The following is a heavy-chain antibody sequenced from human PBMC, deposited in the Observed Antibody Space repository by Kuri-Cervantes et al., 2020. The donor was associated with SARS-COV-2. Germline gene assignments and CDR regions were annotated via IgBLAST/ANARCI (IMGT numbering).Heavy chain of an antibody. Sequence: GESLKISCAASGFTFSSYAMSWVRQAPGKGLEWVSAISGSGGSTYYADSVKGRFTISRDNSKNTLYLQMNNLRPEDTAVYYCARGSDPCSNGVCLYNWFDPWGQGTLVTVSS. J-gene: IGHJ5*02. V-gene: IGHV3-23*01. CDR1: GFTFSSYA. CDR2: ISGSGGST. D-gene: IGHD2-8*01. CDR3: ARGSDPCSNGVCLYNWFDP.